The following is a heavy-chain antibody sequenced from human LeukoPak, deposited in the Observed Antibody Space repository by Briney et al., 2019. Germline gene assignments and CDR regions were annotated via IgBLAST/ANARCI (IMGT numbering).Heavy chain of an antibody. Sequence: ASVKVSCKASGYSFTRYFIHWVRQAPGQGLEWMGIIIPSDGGTSYAQKFQGRVTMTRDTSTSTVYMELSSLRSEDTAVYYCARGKVVTMVRGVIITYFDYWGQGTLVTVSS. CDR1: GYSFTRYF. CDR3: ARGKVVTMVRGVIITYFDY. D-gene: IGHD3-10*01. CDR2: IIPSDGGT. V-gene: IGHV1-46*01. J-gene: IGHJ4*02.